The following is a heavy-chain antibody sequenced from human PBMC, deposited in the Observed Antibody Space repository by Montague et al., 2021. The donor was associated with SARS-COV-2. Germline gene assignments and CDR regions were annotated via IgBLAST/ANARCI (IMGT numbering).Heavy chain of an antibody. V-gene: IGHV3-66*02. D-gene: IGHD5-12*01. Sequence: SLRLSCAASGFTVNNNYMSWVRQAPGKGLEWVSVIYSGGTTHYAASAKGRLTTSRDNSKNTLYVQVDSLRPEDTAVYYCARDGYSAYDYGGFDIWGQGTMVIVSS. CDR3: ARDGYSAYDYGGFDI. J-gene: IGHJ3*02. CDR1: GFTVNNNY. CDR2: IYSGGTT.